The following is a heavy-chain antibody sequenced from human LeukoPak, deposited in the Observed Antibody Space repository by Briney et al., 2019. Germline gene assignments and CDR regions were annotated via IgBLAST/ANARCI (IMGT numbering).Heavy chain of an antibody. V-gene: IGHV3-23*01. CDR1: GFPFSAYA. D-gene: IGHD3-22*01. CDR2: IRGSGETT. Sequence: GGSLRLSCVASGFPFSAYAMSWVRQAPGKGLEWVSGIRGSGETTYYAESVKGRFIIQRDNSKNTLNLQMNSLRAEDTAVYYCARDLGQYYDTSDNWFDPWGQGTLVTVSS. J-gene: IGHJ5*02. CDR3: ARDLGQYYDTSDNWFDP.